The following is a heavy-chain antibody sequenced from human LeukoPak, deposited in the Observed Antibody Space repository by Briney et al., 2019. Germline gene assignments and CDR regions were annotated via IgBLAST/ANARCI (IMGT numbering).Heavy chain of an antibody. CDR3: ARTGRDGYNFDY. Sequence: SETLSLTCTASGGSISSYYWSWIRQPPGKGLEWIGYIYYSGSTNYNPSLKSRVTISVDTTKNQFSLKLSSVTAADTAVYYCARTGRDGYNFDYWGQGTLVTVSS. J-gene: IGHJ4*02. CDR1: GGSISSYY. CDR2: IYYSGST. V-gene: IGHV4-59*08. D-gene: IGHD5-24*01.